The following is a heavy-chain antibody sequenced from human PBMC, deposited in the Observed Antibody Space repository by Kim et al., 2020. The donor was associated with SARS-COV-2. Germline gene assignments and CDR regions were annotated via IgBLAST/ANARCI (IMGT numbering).Heavy chain of an antibody. V-gene: IGHV1-18*01. D-gene: IGHD6-13*01. CDR1: GYKFSYNG. CDR2: FTAYFGRT. Sequence: ASVKVSCKTSGYKFSYNGIGWVRQAPGQGLEWMGWFTAYFGRTVYAENFQGRLTMTTDTSTSTAYMELRSLTSDDTAIYYCVREAQGAAGLDSWGQGTQV. J-gene: IGHJ4*02. CDR3: VREAQGAAGLDS.